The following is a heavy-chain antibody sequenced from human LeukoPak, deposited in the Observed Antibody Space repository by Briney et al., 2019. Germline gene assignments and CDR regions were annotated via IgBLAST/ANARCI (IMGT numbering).Heavy chain of an antibody. V-gene: IGHV3-66*04. CDR3: ARPPAHYPG. J-gene: IGHJ4*02. CDR1: GLTVSSNY. Sequence: QPGGSLRLSCAASGLTVSSNYMSWVRQAPGKGLEWVSFIYSGGSTYYADSVKGRFTISRDNSKNTLYLQMNSLRAEDTSVYYCARPPAHYPGWGEGTLVTVSS. CDR2: IYSGGST. D-gene: IGHD3-10*01.